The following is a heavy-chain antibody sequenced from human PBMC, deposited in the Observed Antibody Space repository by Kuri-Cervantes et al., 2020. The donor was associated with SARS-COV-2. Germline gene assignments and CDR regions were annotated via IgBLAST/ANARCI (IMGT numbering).Heavy chain of an antibody. CDR3: ARVGYSYGNYFDY. Sequence: LSLTCAASGFTFSSYGMHWVRQAPGKGLEWVAVISYDGSNKYYADSVKGRFTISRDNSKNTLYLQMNSLRAEDTAVYYCARVGYSYGNYFDYWGQGTLVTVSS. CDR2: ISYDGSNK. V-gene: IGHV3-30*03. CDR1: GFTFSSYG. D-gene: IGHD5-18*01. J-gene: IGHJ4*02.